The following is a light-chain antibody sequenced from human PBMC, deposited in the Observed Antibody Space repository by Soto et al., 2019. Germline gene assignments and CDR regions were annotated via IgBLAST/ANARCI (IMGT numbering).Light chain of an antibody. Sequence: QSLLTQPRSVSGSPGQSVTISCTGTSSDVGGYNFVSWYQQYPGKAPKFMIYDVTKRPSGVPDRFSGSKSGNTASLTISGLQAEDEADYYCCSYAGRVIFGGGTKVTVL. J-gene: IGLJ2*01. CDR2: DVT. V-gene: IGLV2-11*01. CDR1: SSDVGGYNF. CDR3: CSYAGRVI.